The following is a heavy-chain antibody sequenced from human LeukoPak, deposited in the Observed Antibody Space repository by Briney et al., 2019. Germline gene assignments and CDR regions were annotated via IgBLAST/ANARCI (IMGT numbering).Heavy chain of an antibody. J-gene: IGHJ4*02. CDR3: ARGSSSSWHVYYFDY. D-gene: IGHD6-13*01. CDR2: IIPIFGTA. V-gene: IGHV1-69*05. Sequence: GASVKVSCKASGGTFSSYAISWVRQAPGQGLEWMGGIIPIFGTANYAQKFQGRVTITTDESTSTAYMELSSLRSEDTAVYYCARGSSSSWHVYYFDYWGQGTLVTVSS. CDR1: GGTFSSYA.